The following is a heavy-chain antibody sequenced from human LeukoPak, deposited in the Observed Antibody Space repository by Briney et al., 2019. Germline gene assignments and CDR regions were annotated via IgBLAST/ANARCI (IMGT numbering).Heavy chain of an antibody. D-gene: IGHD2-8*01. CDR1: GGSISSSRYY. CDR2: IYYSGST. V-gene: IGHV4-39*01. CDR3: ARLTGPRNGAMFDY. Sequence: SETLSLTCTVSGGSISSSRYYWGWVRQPPGKGLEWIGSIYYSGSTYYNPSLKSRVTISVDTSKNQFSLKLSSVTAADTAVYYCARLTGPRNGAMFDYWGQGTLVTVSS. J-gene: IGHJ4*02.